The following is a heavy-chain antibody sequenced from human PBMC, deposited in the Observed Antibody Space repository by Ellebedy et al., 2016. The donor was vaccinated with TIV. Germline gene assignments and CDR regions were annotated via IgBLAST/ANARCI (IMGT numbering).Heavy chain of an antibody. Sequence: SETLSLTXTVSGASASRYFRSWIRQPAGKGLAWIGRIFTSGSFNYNPSLMSRVTMSVVTSKNQISLRLNSVTAADTAVYYCARVHCSITTCDYYYMDVWGKGTTVTVSS. V-gene: IGHV4-4*07. J-gene: IGHJ6*03. CDR3: ARVHCSITTCDYYYMDV. CDR1: GASASRYF. D-gene: IGHD1-1*01. CDR2: IFTSGSF.